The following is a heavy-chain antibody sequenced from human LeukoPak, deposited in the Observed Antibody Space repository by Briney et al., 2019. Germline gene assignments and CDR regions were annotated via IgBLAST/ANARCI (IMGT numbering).Heavy chain of an antibody. J-gene: IGHJ4*02. CDR2: VSIYNDNT. V-gene: IGHV1-18*01. D-gene: IGHD3-9*01. CDR1: GYSFTDYD. CDR3: ARTGHYQFDS. Sequence: GASVKVSCKASGYSFTDYDFSWVRQAPGQGLEWLGWVSIYNDNTKYAREFQDRITMTTDISTSTAYMELKSLTSDDTAVYFCARTGHYQFDSWGQGTLVTASS.